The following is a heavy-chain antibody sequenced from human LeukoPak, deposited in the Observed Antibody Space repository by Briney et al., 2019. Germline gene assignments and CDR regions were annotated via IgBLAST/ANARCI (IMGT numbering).Heavy chain of an antibody. V-gene: IGHV3-23*01. D-gene: IGHD2-21*01. Sequence: PGGSLRLSCAASGFTFSSYVMSWVRQAPGKGLEWVSAISGSGGSTYYADSVKGRFTISRDNSKNTLYPQMNSLRAEDTAVYYCAKEAYCGGDCYSVGFDYWGQGTLVTVSS. CDR2: ISGSGGST. J-gene: IGHJ4*02. CDR1: GFTFSSYV. CDR3: AKEAYCGGDCYSVGFDY.